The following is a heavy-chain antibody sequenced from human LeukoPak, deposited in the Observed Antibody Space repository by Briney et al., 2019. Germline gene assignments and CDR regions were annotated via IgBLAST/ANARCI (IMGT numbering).Heavy chain of an antibody. Sequence: GGSLRLSCAASGFTFSSYGMHWVRQAPGKGLEWVAFIRYDGSNKYYADSVKGRFTISRDNSKNTLYLQMNSLRAEDTAVYYCARGGIGRLRWPYPFDYWGQGTLVTVSS. CDR1: GFTFSSYG. V-gene: IGHV3-30*02. CDR2: IRYDGSNK. CDR3: ARGGIGRLRWPYPFDY. D-gene: IGHD4-23*01. J-gene: IGHJ4*02.